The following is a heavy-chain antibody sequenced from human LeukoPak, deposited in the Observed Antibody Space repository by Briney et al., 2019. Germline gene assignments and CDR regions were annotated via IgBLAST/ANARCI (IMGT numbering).Heavy chain of an antibody. CDR1: GGSISSSSYN. D-gene: IGHD1-26*01. CDR2: IYYSGST. J-gene: IGHJ6*02. CDR3: ARDGIGPYGMDV. V-gene: IGHV4-39*07. Sequence: SETLSLTCTVSGGSISSSSYNWVWIRQPPGKGLEWIGSIYYSGSTFYNPSLKSRVTISVDTSTNQFSLKLSSVTAADTAMYYCARDGIGPYGMDVWGQGTTVTVSS.